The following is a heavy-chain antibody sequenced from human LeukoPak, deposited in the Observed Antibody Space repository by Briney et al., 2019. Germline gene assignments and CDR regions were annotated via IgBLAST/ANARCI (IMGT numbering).Heavy chain of an antibody. CDR2: IIPIFGTA. D-gene: IGHD4-23*01. V-gene: IGHV1-69*05. Sequence: SVKVSCKASGGTFSSYAISWVRQAPGQGLEWMGGIIPIFGTANYAQKFQGRVTITTDESTSTAYMELSSLRSEDTAVYYCAREGGNRPYYYYYYMDVWGKGTTVTVSS. CDR1: GGTFSSYA. J-gene: IGHJ6*03. CDR3: AREGGNRPYYYYYYMDV.